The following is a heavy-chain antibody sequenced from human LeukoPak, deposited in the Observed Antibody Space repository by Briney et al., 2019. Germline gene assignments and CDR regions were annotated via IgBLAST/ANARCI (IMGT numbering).Heavy chain of an antibody. Sequence: GGSLRLSCAASGFTFSNTCSMNWVRQAPGKGREWVAHISLTTTTVSYADSVKGRFTMSRDNAKKSMSLQMNSLRAEDTALDYCARDGDLAFDYWGHGTLVTVSS. CDR2: ISLTTTTV. CDR1: GFTFSNTCS. D-gene: IGHD3-3*01. CDR3: ARDGDLAFDY. J-gene: IGHJ4*01. V-gene: IGHV3-48*01.